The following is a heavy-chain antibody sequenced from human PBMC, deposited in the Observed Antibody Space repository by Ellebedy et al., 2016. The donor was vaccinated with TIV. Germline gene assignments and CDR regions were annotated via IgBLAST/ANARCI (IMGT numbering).Heavy chain of an antibody. CDR2: VNAGGVVI. CDR3: ARDPVGVGPAFDI. Sequence: PGGSLRLSCAGSGYSFSSYAMSWVRQAPGKGLEWVSGVNAGGVVIAYADSVKGRFTISRDNSRNTLYLQMNSLRAEDTAIYYCARDPVGVGPAFDIWGQGTMVTVSS. V-gene: IGHV3-23*01. J-gene: IGHJ3*02. CDR1: GYSFSSYA. D-gene: IGHD4-23*01.